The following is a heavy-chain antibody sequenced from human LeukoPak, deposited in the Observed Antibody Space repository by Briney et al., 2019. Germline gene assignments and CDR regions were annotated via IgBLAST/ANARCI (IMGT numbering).Heavy chain of an antibody. CDR3: ARSYGSGSYSEF. Sequence: GAALKISSNCACSSFTTHWIGWVRPTPGKGLEWMWIIYPGDTDTRYSRFFQGQGTITTDKSISTAYVQWSSLNASDTDMYYCARSYGSGSYSEFWGQGTLVTVSS. D-gene: IGHD3-10*01. J-gene: IGHJ4*02. V-gene: IGHV5-51*01. CDR2: IYPGDTDT. CDR1: CSSFTTHW.